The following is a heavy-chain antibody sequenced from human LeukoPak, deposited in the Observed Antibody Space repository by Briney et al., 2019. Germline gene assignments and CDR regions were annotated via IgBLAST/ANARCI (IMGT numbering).Heavy chain of an antibody. CDR2: IKSKTDGGTT. J-gene: IGHJ6*03. CDR3: AKDSAFYYIDV. V-gene: IGHV3-15*01. Sequence: PGGSLRLSCAASGFTFSNAWMSWVRQAPGKGLEWVGRIKSKTDGGTTHYGAPVKGRLTISRDDSKNTLYLQMNSLKGDDTAVYYCAKDSAFYYIDVWGKGTTVIISS. D-gene: IGHD3-10*01. CDR1: GFTFSNAW.